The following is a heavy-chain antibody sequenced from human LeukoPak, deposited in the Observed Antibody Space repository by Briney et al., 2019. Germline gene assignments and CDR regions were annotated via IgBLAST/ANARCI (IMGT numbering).Heavy chain of an antibody. CDR1: GGSITNYY. V-gene: IGHV4-4*07. Sequence: PSETLSLTCSVSGGSITNYYWSWIRQPAGKGLEWIGRFYSRVTTYYNPPLRSRVSLSGDESKNQLSLKMYSVTAADTAVYYCVRDEGLTGYPDYWGQGTLVTVSS. CDR2: FYSRVTT. CDR3: VRDEGLTGYPDY. D-gene: IGHD3-9*01. J-gene: IGHJ4*02.